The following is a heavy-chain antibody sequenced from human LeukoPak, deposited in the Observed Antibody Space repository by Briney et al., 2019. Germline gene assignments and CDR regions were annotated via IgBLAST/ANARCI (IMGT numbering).Heavy chain of an antibody. CDR3: ARDLDPLNY. D-gene: IGHD3/OR15-3a*01. CDR1: GFTFSTSA. V-gene: IGHV3-21*06. CDR2: INPRGNFI. Sequence: GGSLRLSCSASGFTFSTSAMSWVRQAPGKALEWVSSINPRGNFIDYAGSVRGRFTISRDNARNSLYLQMNSLRAEDTAVYYCARDLDPLNYWGQGTLVTVSS. J-gene: IGHJ4*02.